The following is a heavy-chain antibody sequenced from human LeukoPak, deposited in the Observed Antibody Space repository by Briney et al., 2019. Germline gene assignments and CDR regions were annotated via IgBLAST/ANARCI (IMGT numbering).Heavy chain of an antibody. J-gene: IGHJ4*02. V-gene: IGHV3-30*04. CDR3: ARDTLWFGELLHFDY. CDR1: GFTFSSYA. D-gene: IGHD3-10*01. Sequence: GRSLRLSCAASGFTFSSYAMHWVRQAPGKGLEWVAVISYDGSNKYYADSVKGRFTISRDNSKNTLYLQMNSLRAEDTAVYYCARDTLWFGELLHFDYWGQGTLVTVSS. CDR2: ISYDGSNK.